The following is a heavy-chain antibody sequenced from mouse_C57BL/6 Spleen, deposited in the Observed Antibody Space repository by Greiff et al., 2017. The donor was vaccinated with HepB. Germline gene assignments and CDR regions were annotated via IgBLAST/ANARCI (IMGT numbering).Heavy chain of an antibody. D-gene: IGHD1-1*01. CDR3: TPGITKGGVGEY. Sequence: EVQLQQSGTVLARPGASVKMSCKTSGYTFTSYWMHWVKQRPGQGLEWIGAIYPGNSDTSYNQKFKGKAKLTAVTSASTAYMELSSLTNEDSAVYYCTPGITKGGVGEYWGQGTTLTVSS. J-gene: IGHJ2*01. V-gene: IGHV1-5*01. CDR1: GYTFTSYW. CDR2: IYPGNSDT.